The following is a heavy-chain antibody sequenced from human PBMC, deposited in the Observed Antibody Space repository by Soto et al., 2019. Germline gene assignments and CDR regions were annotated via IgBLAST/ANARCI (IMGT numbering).Heavy chain of an antibody. D-gene: IGHD3-9*01. CDR3: ARGRANYDILTGFSNFNYYYYYMDV. CDR2: ISSSGSTI. V-gene: IGHV3-11*01. Sequence: QVQLVESGGGLVKPGGSLRLSCAASGFTFSDYYMSWIRQAPGKGLEWVSYISSSGSTIYYADSVKGRFTISRDNAKNSLYLQMNSLRAEDTAVYYCARGRANYDILTGFSNFNYYYYYMDVWRKGTTVTVSS. CDR1: GFTFSDYY. J-gene: IGHJ6*03.